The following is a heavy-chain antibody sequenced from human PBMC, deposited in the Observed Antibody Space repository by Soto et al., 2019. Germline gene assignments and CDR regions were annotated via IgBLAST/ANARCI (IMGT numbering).Heavy chain of an antibody. CDR1: GGTFSSYA. V-gene: IGHV1-69*06. CDR3: ARVAEGGYSYGFDYYGMDV. CDR2: IIPIFGTA. J-gene: IGHJ6*02. Sequence: SVKVSCKASGGTFSSYAISWVRQAPGQGLEWMGGIIPIFGTANYAQKFQGRVTITADKSTSTAYMELSSLRSEDTAVYYCARVAEGGYSYGFDYYGMDVWGQGTAVTVSS. D-gene: IGHD5-18*01.